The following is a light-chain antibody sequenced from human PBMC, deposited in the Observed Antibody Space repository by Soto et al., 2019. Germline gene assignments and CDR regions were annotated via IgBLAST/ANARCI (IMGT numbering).Light chain of an antibody. CDR3: MQATRWYT. CDR2: KVS. CDR1: QGLVYSDGNTY. V-gene: IGKV2-30*01. Sequence: DVVLTQSPLSLPVTLGHPASISCRSSQGLVYSDGNTYLSWFQQRPGQSPRRLIYKVSNRDSGVPERFSGSGSGTNFTLKISRVEAEHVGGYYCMQATRWYTFGQGNKCEIK. J-gene: IGKJ2*01.